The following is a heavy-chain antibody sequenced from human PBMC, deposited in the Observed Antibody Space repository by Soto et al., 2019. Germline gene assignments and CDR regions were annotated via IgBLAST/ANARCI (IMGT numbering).Heavy chain of an antibody. V-gene: IGHV1-69*13. CDR3: AGPPELTRIYYYYGMDV. CDR1: GYTFSSYA. CDR2: IIPIFGTA. Sequence: SVKVSCKASGYTFSSYAICWVRQAPGQGLEWMGGIIPIFGTANYAQKFQGRVTITADESTSTAYMELSSLRSEDTAVYYCAGPPELTRIYYYYGMDVWGQGTTVTVSS. D-gene: IGHD1-7*01. J-gene: IGHJ6*02.